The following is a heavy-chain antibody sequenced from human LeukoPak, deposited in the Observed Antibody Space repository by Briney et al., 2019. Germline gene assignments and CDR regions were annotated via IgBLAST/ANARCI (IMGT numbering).Heavy chain of an antibody. CDR3: ASTAVSYYDSSGYWPNWFDP. V-gene: IGHV4-59*08. D-gene: IGHD3-22*01. Sequence: SETLSLTCTVSGGSISSYYWSWIRQRPGKGLECVGYIYYSGSTNYNPSLKSRVTISVDTSKNQFSLKLSSVTAADTAVYYCASTAVSYYDSSGYWPNWFDPWGQGTLVTVSS. J-gene: IGHJ5*02. CDR1: GGSISSYY. CDR2: IYYSGST.